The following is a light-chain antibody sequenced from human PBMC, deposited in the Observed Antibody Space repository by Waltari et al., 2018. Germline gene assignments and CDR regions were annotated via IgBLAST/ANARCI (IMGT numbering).Light chain of an antibody. CDR3: LQDHDDPLS. CDR2: TAS. CDR1: QGIRSD. V-gene: IGKV1-6*01. Sequence: AIQMTQSPSSLSASVGDRVTITCRASQGIRSDLGWYQLKPGKAPKILIYTASYLQSRVPSRFSDSGYDTEFTRTINSLQPQDFATYYCLQDHDDPLSFGGGTKVEIK. J-gene: IGKJ4*01.